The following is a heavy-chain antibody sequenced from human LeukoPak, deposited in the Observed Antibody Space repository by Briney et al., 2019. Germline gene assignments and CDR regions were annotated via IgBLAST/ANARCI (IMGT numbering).Heavy chain of an antibody. CDR3: ARDLASGWYSYFDY. CDR1: GFTFSSYE. J-gene: IGHJ4*02. Sequence: GGSLRLSCAASGFTFSSYEMDWVRQAPGKGLEWVSYISSSGSTIYYADSVKGRFTISRDNAKNSLYLQMNSLRAEDTAVYYCARDLASGWYSYFDYWGQGTLVTVSS. V-gene: IGHV3-48*03. CDR2: ISSSGSTI. D-gene: IGHD6-19*01.